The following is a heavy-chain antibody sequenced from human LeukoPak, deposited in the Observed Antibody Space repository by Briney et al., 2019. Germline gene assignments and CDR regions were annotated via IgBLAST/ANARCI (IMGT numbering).Heavy chain of an antibody. Sequence: SCAAXGFTXSNAWMSWVRQAPGKGLEWVGRIKSKTDGGTTEYVAPVKGKLTISRDEKKNKLYLQMNSLKTEDTAVYYCTTEVLRLPDYWGQGTLVTVSS. V-gene: IGHV3-15*01. CDR3: TTEVLRLPDY. CDR1: GFTXSNAW. CDR2: IKSKTDGGTT. D-gene: IGHD3-3*01. J-gene: IGHJ4*02.